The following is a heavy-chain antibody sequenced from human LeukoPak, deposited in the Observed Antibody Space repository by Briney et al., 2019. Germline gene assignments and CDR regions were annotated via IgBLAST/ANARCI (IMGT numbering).Heavy chain of an antibody. CDR2: IKQDGSDK. CDR1: GFTFSSYC. Sequence: GGSLRLSCSASGFTFSSYCMSWVRQAPGKGLEWVANIKQDGSDKYYVDSVKGRFTISRDNAKNSLYLQMNSLRAEDTAVYYCARDLGPRYFDWLLLGYWGQGTLVTVSS. D-gene: IGHD3-9*01. CDR3: ARDLGPRYFDWLLLGY. J-gene: IGHJ4*02. V-gene: IGHV3-7*01.